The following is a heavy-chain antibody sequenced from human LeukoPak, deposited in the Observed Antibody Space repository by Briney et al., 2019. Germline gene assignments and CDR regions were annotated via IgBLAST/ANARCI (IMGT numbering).Heavy chain of an antibody. D-gene: IGHD6-19*01. J-gene: IGHJ4*02. CDR2: IYTSGST. CDR1: GGSISSYY. CDR3: ASDLLRIAVAGALVSDY. Sequence: SETLSLTCTVSGGSISSYYWSWIRQPAGKGLEWIGRIYTSGSTNYNPSLKSRVTMSVDTSKNQFSLKLSSVTAADTAVYYCASDLLRIAVAGALVSDYWGQGTLVTVSS. V-gene: IGHV4-4*07.